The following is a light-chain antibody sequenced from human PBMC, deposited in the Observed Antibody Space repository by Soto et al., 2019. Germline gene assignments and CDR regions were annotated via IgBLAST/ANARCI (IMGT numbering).Light chain of an antibody. CDR3: QQYGTSPPVA. J-gene: IGKJ2*01. CDR2: AAS. Sequence: EIVLTQSTGTLTLSPGDRATLSCRARQSISSAYLAWYQQKPGQAPTLLIFAASKRVPGIPQRFSGSGSGTDFTLTINRLEPEDSAVYYCQQYGTSPPVAFGQGTKLKIK. CDR1: QSISSAY. V-gene: IGKV3-20*01.